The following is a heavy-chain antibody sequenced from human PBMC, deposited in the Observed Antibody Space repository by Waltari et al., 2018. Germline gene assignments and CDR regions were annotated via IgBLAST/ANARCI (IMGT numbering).Heavy chain of an antibody. CDR3: AVAVAGTIDY. J-gene: IGHJ4*02. CDR1: GVSISRGYW. Sequence: QVQLQESGPGLVKPSGTLSLTCAVSGVSISRGYWWTWIRQPPGKGLEWIGEIYHSGTTNYTPSLESRVTISLDKSNNHYSLKLTSVTAADTAVYYCAVAVAGTIDYWDQGTLVTVSS. D-gene: IGHD1-26*01. CDR2: IYHSGTT. V-gene: IGHV4-4*02.